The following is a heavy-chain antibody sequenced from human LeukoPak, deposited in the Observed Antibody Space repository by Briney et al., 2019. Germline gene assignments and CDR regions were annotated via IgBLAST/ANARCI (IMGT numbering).Heavy chain of an antibody. J-gene: IGHJ4*02. Sequence: GGSLRLSCAASEFTFSSYEMNWVRQAPGKGLEWVSYISSSSSTIYYADSVKGRFTISRDNAKNSLYLQMNSLRAEDTAVYYCARDTNYYDSSGLYWGQGTLVTVSS. CDR2: ISSSSSTI. CDR1: EFTFSSYE. V-gene: IGHV3-48*01. CDR3: ARDTNYYDSSGLY. D-gene: IGHD3-22*01.